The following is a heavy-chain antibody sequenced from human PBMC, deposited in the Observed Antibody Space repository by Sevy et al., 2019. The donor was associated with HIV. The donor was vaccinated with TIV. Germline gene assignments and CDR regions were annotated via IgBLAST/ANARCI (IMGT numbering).Heavy chain of an antibody. CDR2: IKQDGSEQ. J-gene: IGHJ4*01. D-gene: IGHD4-17*01. CDR3: AGAGGFYGDYPFDY. V-gene: IGHV3-7*03. Sequence: GGSLRLSCSASGFAFSAYWMVWVRQGPGKGLEWVANIKQDGSEQNYVDSVEGRFTISRDNGKNLLYLQMNDLRAEDTAVYYCAGAGGFYGDYPFDYWGHGTLVTVSS. CDR1: GFAFSAYW.